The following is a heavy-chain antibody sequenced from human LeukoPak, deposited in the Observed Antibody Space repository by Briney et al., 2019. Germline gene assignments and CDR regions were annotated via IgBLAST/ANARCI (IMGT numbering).Heavy chain of an antibody. CDR1: GYTFTSYD. V-gene: IGHV1-8*01. CDR3: ARHHH. CDR2: MNPNSGNT. J-gene: IGHJ5*02. Sequence: ASVKVSCKASGYTFTSYDINWVRQATGQGLEWLGWMNPNSGNTGYAQNFQGRVTMTRDTSIDTAYMELTSLRYEDTAVYYCARHHHWGQGTLVTVSS.